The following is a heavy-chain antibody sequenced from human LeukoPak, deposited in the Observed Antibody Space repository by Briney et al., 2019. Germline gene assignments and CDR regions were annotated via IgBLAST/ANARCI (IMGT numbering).Heavy chain of an antibody. CDR2: IYYSGST. CDR1: GGSISSSSYY. D-gene: IGHD1-26*01. Sequence: SETLSLTCTVSGGSISSSSYYWGWLRQPPGKGLEWIGSIYYSGSTYYNPSLKSRVTISVDTSKNQFSLKLSSVTAADTAVYYCAREGHRLGATGYYFDYWGQGTLVTVSS. V-gene: IGHV4-39*07. J-gene: IGHJ4*02. CDR3: AREGHRLGATGYYFDY.